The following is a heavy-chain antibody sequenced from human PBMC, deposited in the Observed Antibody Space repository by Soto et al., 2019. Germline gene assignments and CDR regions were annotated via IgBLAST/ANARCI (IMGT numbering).Heavy chain of an antibody. V-gene: IGHV3-74*01. CDR2: TNGDGRST. CDR3: ARDPEYGNERDVFEI. J-gene: IGHJ3*02. D-gene: IGHD1-1*01. Sequence: SLRLSCAASGFIFSSYWMHWVRQAPGKGLVWVSRTNGDGRSTDYADPVKGRFTISRDNAKNTLYLQMNSLRAEDTAVYYCARDPEYGNERDVFEIWGQGTMVTVSS. CDR1: GFIFSSYW.